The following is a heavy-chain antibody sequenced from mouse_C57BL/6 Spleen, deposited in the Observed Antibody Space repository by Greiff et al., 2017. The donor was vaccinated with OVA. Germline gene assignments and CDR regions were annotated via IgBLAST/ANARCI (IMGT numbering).Heavy chain of an antibody. J-gene: IGHJ4*01. CDR1: GYTFTSYW. Sequence: VQLQQPGAELVKPGASVKLSCKASGYTFTSYWMHWVKQRPGQGLEWIGMIHPNSGSTNYNEKFKSKATLTVDKSSSTAYMQRSSLTSEDSAVYYCARLDYYGSRRYYAMDYWGQGTSVTVSS. D-gene: IGHD1-1*01. CDR2: IHPNSGST. CDR3: ARLDYYGSRRYYAMDY. V-gene: IGHV1-64*01.